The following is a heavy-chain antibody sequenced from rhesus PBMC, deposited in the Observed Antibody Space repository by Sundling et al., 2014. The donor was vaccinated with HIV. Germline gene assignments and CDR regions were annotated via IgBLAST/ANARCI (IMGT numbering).Heavy chain of an antibody. CDR3: ARAYCSGLYCYPAGLDS. D-gene: IGHD2-27*01. J-gene: IGHJ6*01. Sequence: QVQLQESGPGLVKPSETLSLTCAVSGSSISSNYWSWIRQPPGKGLEWIGRIYGSGGNISYNPSLTSRVTISTDTSKNQFSLKLNSVTAADTAVYYCARAYCSGLYCYPAGLDSWGQGVVVTVSS. CDR1: GSSISSNY. V-gene: IGHV4-147*01. CDR2: IYGSGGNI.